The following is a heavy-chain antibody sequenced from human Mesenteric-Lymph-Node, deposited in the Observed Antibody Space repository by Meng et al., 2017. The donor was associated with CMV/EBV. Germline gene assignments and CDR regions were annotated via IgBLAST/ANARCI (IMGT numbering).Heavy chain of an antibody. D-gene: IGHD3-3*01. V-gene: IGHV3-13*01. CDR1: GFTFSSYD. J-gene: IGHJ5*02. Sequence: GESLKISCAASGFTFSSYDMHWVRQATGKGLEWVSAIGTAGDTYYPGSVKGRFTISRENAKNSLYLQMNSLRPDDTAFYYCARDAWVSFGVDYGNWLDPWGQGTPVTVSS. CDR2: IGTAGDT. CDR3: ARDAWVSFGVDYGNWLDP.